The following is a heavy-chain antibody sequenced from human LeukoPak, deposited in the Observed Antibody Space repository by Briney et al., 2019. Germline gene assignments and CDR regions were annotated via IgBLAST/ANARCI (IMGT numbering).Heavy chain of an antibody. CDR2: ISSSSSYI. V-gene: IGHV3-21*01. D-gene: IGHD3-22*01. CDR1: GFTFSSYS. CDR3: ARDQGYYYDSSGYYPFDY. Sequence: GGSLRLSCAASGFTFSSYSMNWVRQAPGKGLEWVSSISSSSSYIYYADSVKGRFTISRDNAKNSLYLQMNSLRAEDTAVYYCARDQGYYYDSSGYYPFDYWGQGTLVTVSS. J-gene: IGHJ4*02.